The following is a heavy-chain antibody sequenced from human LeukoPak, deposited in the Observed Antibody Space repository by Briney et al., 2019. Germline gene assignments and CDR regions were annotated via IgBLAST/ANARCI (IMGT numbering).Heavy chain of an antibody. V-gene: IGHV3-23*01. J-gene: IGHJ6*03. CDR2: ISGSGGST. D-gene: IGHD3-10*01. CDR1: GFTFSNHG. Sequence: GGSLRLSCAASGFTFSNHGMSWVRQAPGKGLEWVSAISGSGGSTYYADSVKGRFTISRDNSKNTLYLQMNSLRAEDTAVYYCAKSPRAVQVYYYYMDVWGKGTTVTVS. CDR3: AKSPRAVQVYYYYMDV.